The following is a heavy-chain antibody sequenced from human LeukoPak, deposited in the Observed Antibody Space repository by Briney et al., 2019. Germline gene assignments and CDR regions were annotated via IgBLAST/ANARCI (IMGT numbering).Heavy chain of an antibody. V-gene: IGHV4-59*01. Sequence: SETLSLTCTVSGGSISSYYWSWIRQPPGKGLEWIGYIYYSGSTNYNPSLKSRVTISVDTSKNQFSLKLSSVTAADTAVYYCARLYGGYGTVDYWGQGTQVTVSS. J-gene: IGHJ4*02. CDR3: ARLYGGYGTVDY. CDR1: GGSISSYY. D-gene: IGHD5-12*01. CDR2: IYYSGST.